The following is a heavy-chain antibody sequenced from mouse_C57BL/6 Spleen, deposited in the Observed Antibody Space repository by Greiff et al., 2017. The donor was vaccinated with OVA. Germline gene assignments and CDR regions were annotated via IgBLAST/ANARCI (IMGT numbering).Heavy chain of an antibody. D-gene: IGHD1-1*01. Sequence: EVKLVESGGGLVKPGGSLKLSCAASGFTFSSYAMSWVRQTPEKRLEWVATISDGGSYTYYPDNVKGRFTISRDNAKNNLYLQMSHLKSEDTAMYYCAREEGQITTVVATRYFDVWGTGTTVTVSS. V-gene: IGHV5-4*01. CDR2: ISDGGSYT. J-gene: IGHJ1*03. CDR1: GFTFSSYA. CDR3: AREEGQITTVVATRYFDV.